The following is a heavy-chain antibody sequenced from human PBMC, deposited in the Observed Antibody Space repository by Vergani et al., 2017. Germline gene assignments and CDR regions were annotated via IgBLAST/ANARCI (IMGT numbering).Heavy chain of an antibody. D-gene: IGHD6-25*01. Sequence: QVLLVQSGAEVKKPGASVRVSCKTSGYTFTNYYIHWVRQAPGQGLEWMGIINPSGGSTTYAQQFQGRLTMTRDTSTSTVYMDLSNLRSEDTAVYYCARPHGDIHPPDPRRLDYWGQGTLVTVPS. J-gene: IGHJ4*02. CDR2: INPSGGST. CDR1: GYTFTNYY. V-gene: IGHV1-46*03. CDR3: ARPHGDIHPPDPRRLDY.